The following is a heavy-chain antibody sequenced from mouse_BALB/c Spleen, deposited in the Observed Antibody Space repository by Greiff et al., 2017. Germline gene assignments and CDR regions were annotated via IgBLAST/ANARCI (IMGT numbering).Heavy chain of an antibody. CDR3: VRVITTYAMDY. D-gene: IGHD2-4*01. J-gene: IGHJ4*01. V-gene: IGHV2-9-2*01. CDR2: IWTGGGT. CDR1: GFSLTSYD. Sequence: VQLVESGPGLVAPSQSLSITCTVSGFSLTSYDISWIRQPPGKGLEWLGVIWTGGGTNYNSAFMSRLSISKDNSKSQVFLKMNSLQTDDTAIYYCVRVITTYAMDYWGQGTSVTVSS.